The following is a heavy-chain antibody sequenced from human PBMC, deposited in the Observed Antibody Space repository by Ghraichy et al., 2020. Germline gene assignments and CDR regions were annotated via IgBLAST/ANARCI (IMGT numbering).Heavy chain of an antibody. CDR3: FGGSPPSYYYYYGMDV. CDR1: GGSISSSSYY. V-gene: IGHV4-39*01. Sequence: SETLSLTCTVSGGSISSSSYYWGWIRQPPGKGLEWIGSIYYSGSTYYNPSLKSRVTISVDTSKNQFSLKLSSVTAADTAVYYPFGGSPPSYYYYYGMDVWGQGTTVTVSS. CDR2: IYYSGST. J-gene: IGHJ6*02. D-gene: IGHD3-10*01.